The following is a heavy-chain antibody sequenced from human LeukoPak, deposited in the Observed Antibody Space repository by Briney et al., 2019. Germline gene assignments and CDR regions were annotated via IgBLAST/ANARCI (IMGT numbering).Heavy chain of an antibody. D-gene: IGHD2-8*02. CDR3: ARGHVSAGGLYYFNS. CDR2: MNPNNGKT. J-gene: IGHJ4*02. Sequence: ASVKVSCKASGYIFTSLDISWVRQAPGQGLEWMGWMNPNNGKTAYAQKFQGRVTITRNTAITTAYMELSSLRSDDTAVYYCARGHVSAGGLYYFNSWGQGTLVTVSS. CDR1: GYIFTSLD. V-gene: IGHV1-8*03.